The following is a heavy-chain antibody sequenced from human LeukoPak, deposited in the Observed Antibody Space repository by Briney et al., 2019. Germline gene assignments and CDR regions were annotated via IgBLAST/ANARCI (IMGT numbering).Heavy chain of an antibody. CDR2: IYPGDSDT. V-gene: IGHV5-51*01. J-gene: IGHJ4*02. Sequence: GESLKISCKGSGYSFTSYWIGWVRQMPGKGLEWMGIIYPGDSDTRYSPSLQGQVTISADKSISTAYLQWSSLRASDTAIYYCARHTRDFVDYWGQGTLVTVSS. CDR1: GYSFTSYW. CDR3: ARHTRDFVDY. D-gene: IGHD3-3*01.